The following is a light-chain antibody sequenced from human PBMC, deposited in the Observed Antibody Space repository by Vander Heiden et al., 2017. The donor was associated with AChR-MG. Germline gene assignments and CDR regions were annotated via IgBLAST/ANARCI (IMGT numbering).Light chain of an antibody. CDR2: KAS. Sequence: DIQMTQSPSTLSASVGDRVTITCRASQSISNWLAWYQQKPGKAPKLLIYKASSLETGVPSRFSGSRSGTEFTLTISSLQPDDSATYYCQQEKSYPYTFGQGTKLEIK. J-gene: IGKJ2*01. V-gene: IGKV1-5*03. CDR3: QQEKSYPYT. CDR1: QSISNW.